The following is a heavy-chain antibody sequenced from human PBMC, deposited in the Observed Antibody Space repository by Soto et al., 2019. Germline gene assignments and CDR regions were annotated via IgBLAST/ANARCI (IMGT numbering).Heavy chain of an antibody. Sequence: GESLKISCKGSGYSCTSYWSSWVRQMPGKGLEWMGRIDPSDSYTNYSPSFQGHVTISADKSISTAYLQWSSLKASDTAMYYCARQYDFWSGFSQPAYYYGMDVWGQGTTVTVSS. CDR1: GYSCTSYW. CDR2: IDPSDSYT. V-gene: IGHV5-10-1*01. J-gene: IGHJ6*02. CDR3: ARQYDFWSGFSQPAYYYGMDV. D-gene: IGHD3-3*01.